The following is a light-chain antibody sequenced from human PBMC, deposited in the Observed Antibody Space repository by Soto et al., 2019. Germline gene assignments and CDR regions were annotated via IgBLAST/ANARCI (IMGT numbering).Light chain of an antibody. CDR1: QTISGSY. CDR2: GAS. J-gene: IGKJ2*01. Sequence: IVLTQSPGTLSLSPGERATLSCRASQTISGSYLAWYQHKPGQAPRLLIHGASTRATGIPDRFSGSGSGTDFTLTIGRLEPEDFVVYYCQHHGDSVYTFGQGTKLEIK. V-gene: IGKV3-20*01. CDR3: QHHGDSVYT.